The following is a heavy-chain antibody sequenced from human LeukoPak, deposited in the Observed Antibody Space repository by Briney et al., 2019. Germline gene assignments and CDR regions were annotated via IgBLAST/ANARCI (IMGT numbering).Heavy chain of an antibody. D-gene: IGHD5-24*01. V-gene: IGHV4-59*01. Sequence: PSETLSLTCTVSGGSISSYYWSWIRQPPGKALEWIGYAYYSGSSNYNPSLKSRVTMSVDTSNNQFSLKLSSVTAADTAVHYCARETTIMATGYYLYAMDVWGQGTTVTVSS. CDR3: ARETTIMATGYYLYAMDV. J-gene: IGHJ6*02. CDR1: GGSISSYY. CDR2: AYYSGSS.